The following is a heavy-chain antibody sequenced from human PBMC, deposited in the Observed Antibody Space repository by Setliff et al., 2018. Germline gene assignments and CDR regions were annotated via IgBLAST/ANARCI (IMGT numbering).Heavy chain of an antibody. Sequence: PGGSLRLSCAASGFTLHGHGMNWVRQAPGKGLEWVSTINWDGRRTGYTDSVKGRFTISRDNAKNSLYLQMDSLRAEDTAVYYCARNWVTAQHYYYGMDVWGQGTTVTVSS. CDR2: INWDGRRT. CDR3: ARNWVTAQHYYYGMDV. J-gene: IGHJ6*02. CDR1: GFTLHGHG. D-gene: IGHD2-21*02. V-gene: IGHV3-20*04.